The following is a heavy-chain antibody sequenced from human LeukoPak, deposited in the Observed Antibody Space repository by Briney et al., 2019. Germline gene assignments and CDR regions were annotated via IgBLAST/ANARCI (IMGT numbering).Heavy chain of an antibody. CDR3: AKGSVYGDYYFDY. CDR1: GFTFSNYA. Sequence: GGSLRLSCAASGFTFSNYAMNWVRQAPGEGLEWVSAISVSGGSTYYADSVKGRFTISRNNSKNTLFLQMSSLRAEDTALYYCAKGSVYGDYYFDYWGQGTLVTVSS. D-gene: IGHD4-17*01. V-gene: IGHV3-23*01. CDR2: ISVSGGST. J-gene: IGHJ4*02.